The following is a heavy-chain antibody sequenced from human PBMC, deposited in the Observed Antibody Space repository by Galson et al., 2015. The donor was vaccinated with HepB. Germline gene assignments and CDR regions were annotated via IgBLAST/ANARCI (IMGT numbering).Heavy chain of an antibody. D-gene: IGHD2-15*01. V-gene: IGHV1-69*13. CDR1: GDTFNNYA. J-gene: IGHJ3*02. CDR2: VLPVFDTP. Sequence: SVKVSCKASGDTFNNYAFNWVRQAPGQGLEWMGGVLPVFDTPIYAQKFQDRVTITADESTSTAYVELSSLRSEDTAVYYCARDPPYCSGGSCSDAFDIWGQGTMVTVSS. CDR3: ARDPPYCSGGSCSDAFDI.